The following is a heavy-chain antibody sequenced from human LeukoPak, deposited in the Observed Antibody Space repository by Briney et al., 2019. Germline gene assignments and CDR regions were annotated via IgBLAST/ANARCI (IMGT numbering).Heavy chain of an antibody. V-gene: IGHV3-7*04. CDR1: GFTFSSYY. J-gene: IGHJ3*02. Sequence: PGGSLRLFCATSGFTFSSYYMSWVRQAPGKGLEWVANIKQGGSEKYYVDSVKGRFTISRDNAKNSLYLQMNTLRVEDTAVYYCARASEGAFDIWGQGTMVTVSS. CDR3: ARASEGAFDI. CDR2: IKQGGSEK.